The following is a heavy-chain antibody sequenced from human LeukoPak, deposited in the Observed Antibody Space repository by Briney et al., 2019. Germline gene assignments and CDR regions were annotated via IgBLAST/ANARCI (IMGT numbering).Heavy chain of an antibody. CDR3: ARSNSFLEWLLFYYYYMDV. D-gene: IGHD3-3*01. V-gene: IGHV3-7*01. CDR2: IKQEVREQ. J-gene: IGHJ6*03. CDR1: GFTFSSYT. Sequence: VGSLRLSCAASGFTFSSYTMSWVRQAPGKGLERGANIKQEVREQYYVQSVKGGFTISRDNAKNSLYLQMNSLRAKGTAVYYCARSNSFLEWLLFYYYYMDVWGKGTTVTVSS.